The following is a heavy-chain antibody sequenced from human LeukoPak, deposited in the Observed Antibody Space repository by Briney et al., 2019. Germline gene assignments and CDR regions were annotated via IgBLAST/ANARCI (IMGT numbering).Heavy chain of an antibody. J-gene: IGHJ5*02. Sequence: GGSLRLSSAASGFTFSDYYMSWIRQAPGKGLEWVSYISSSGSTIYYADSVKGRFTISRDNAKNSLYLQMNSLRAEDTAVYYCARGVNKLRFLEWLLKGWFDPWGQGTLVTVSS. CDR2: ISSSGSTI. CDR1: GFTFSDYY. V-gene: IGHV3-11*04. CDR3: ARGVNKLRFLEWLLKGWFDP. D-gene: IGHD3-3*01.